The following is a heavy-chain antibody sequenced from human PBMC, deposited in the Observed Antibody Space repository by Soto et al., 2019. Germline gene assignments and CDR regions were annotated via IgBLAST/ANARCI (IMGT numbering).Heavy chain of an antibody. J-gene: IGHJ4*02. CDR2: ISGSGGST. Sequence: PGGSLRLSCAASGFTFSSYWMHWVRQAPGKGLEWVSAISGSGGSTYYADSVKGRFTISRDNSKNTLYLQMNSLRAEDTAVYYCAKDNSYYDSSGFNDYWGQGTLVTVSS. CDR1: GFTFSSYW. D-gene: IGHD3-22*01. CDR3: AKDNSYYDSSGFNDY. V-gene: IGHV3-23*01.